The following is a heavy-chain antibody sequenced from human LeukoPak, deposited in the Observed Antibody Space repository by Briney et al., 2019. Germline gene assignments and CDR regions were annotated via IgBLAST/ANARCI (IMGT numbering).Heavy chain of an antibody. J-gene: IGHJ5*02. D-gene: IGHD5-12*01. Sequence: PSQTLSLTCTVSGGSISSGNYYWSWIRQPAGMRLEWIGRIYISGGTDYNPSLKSRLTISIDTSKNQFYLRLSSVTAADTAVHYCARVRRNSGNKYFDPWGQGTRVTVSS. CDR1: GGSISSGNYY. CDR3: ARVRRNSGNKYFDP. V-gene: IGHV4-61*02. CDR2: IYISGGT.